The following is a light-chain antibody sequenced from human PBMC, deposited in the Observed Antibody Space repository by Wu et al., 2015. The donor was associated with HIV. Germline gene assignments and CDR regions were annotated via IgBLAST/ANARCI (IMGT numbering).Light chain of an antibody. CDR1: QSIDRTF. Sequence: EIVLTQSPGTLSLSPGERATLSCRASQSIDRTFLAWYQQKPGQAPRLLIYATSTRATGIPDRFSGSGSGTDFTLTISRLESEDLSVYYCQQYGGSPQTFGQGTKVEIK. CDR3: QQYGGSPQT. J-gene: IGKJ2*01. V-gene: IGKV3-20*01. CDR2: ATS.